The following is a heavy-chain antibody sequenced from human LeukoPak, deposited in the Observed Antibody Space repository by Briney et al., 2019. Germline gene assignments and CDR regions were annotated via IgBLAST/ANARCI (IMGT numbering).Heavy chain of an antibody. CDR2: ISGSGGST. CDR1: GFTFSSYA. D-gene: IGHD3-10*01. J-gene: IGHJ4*02. Sequence: GGSLRLSCAASGFTFSSYAMSWVRQAPGKGLEWVSAISGSGGSTYYADSVKGRYTISRDNSKNTLYLQMNSLRAEDTAVYYCANSRGDTMVRGVIILFDYWGQGTLVTVSS. CDR3: ANSRGDTMVRGVIILFDY. V-gene: IGHV3-23*01.